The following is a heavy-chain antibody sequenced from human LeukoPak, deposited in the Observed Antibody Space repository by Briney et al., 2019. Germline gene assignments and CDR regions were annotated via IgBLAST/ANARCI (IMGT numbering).Heavy chain of an antibody. Sequence: SETLSLTCIVSGGSISSGSFYWGWIRQPAGKGLEWIGRIYTSGSTNYNPSLKSRVTISVDTSKNQFSLKLRSVTAADTAVYYCAVAAAGVTTYDYWGQGTLVTVSS. V-gene: IGHV4-61*02. CDR2: IYTSGST. D-gene: IGHD6-13*01. J-gene: IGHJ4*02. CDR3: AVAAAGVTTYDY. CDR1: GGSISSGSFY.